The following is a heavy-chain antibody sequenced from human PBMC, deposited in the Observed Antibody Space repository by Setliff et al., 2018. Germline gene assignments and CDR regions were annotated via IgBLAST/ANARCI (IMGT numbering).Heavy chain of an antibody. CDR1: GFSLSYYC. Sequence: GGSLRLSCAASGFSLSYYCMFWVRQVPGKGLVWVSRLKYDGSSTNYADSVKGRFTISRDNSKNTLFLQMNSLRAEDMALYYCAKGGPVPYYYGMDVWGQGTTVTVSS. D-gene: IGHD2-2*01. CDR2: LKYDGSST. J-gene: IGHJ6*02. V-gene: IGHV3-74*01. CDR3: AKGGPVPYYYGMDV.